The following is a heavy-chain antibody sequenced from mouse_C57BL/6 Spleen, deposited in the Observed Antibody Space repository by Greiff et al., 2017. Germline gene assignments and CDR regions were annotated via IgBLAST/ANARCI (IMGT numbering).Heavy chain of an antibody. CDR2: ISSGSSTI. D-gene: IGHD1-1*01. CDR3: ARGGYGSSYVVYAMDY. V-gene: IGHV5-17*01. Sequence: DWVAYISSGSSTIYYADTVKGRFTISRDNAKNTLFLQMTSLRSEDTAMYYCARGGYGSSYVVYAMDYWGQGTSVTVSS. J-gene: IGHJ4*01.